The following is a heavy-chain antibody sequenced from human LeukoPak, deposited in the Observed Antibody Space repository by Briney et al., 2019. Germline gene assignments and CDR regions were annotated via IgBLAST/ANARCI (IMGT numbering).Heavy chain of an antibody. Sequence: SETLSLTCAVYVESFSGYYWSWIRQAPGKGLEWIGEISYGGSTNYNPSLESRVTISVDTSKNQFSLKLSSVTAADTAVYYCARLSNSGSYYEMDYWGQGTLVTVSS. V-gene: IGHV4-34*01. J-gene: IGHJ4*02. D-gene: IGHD1-26*01. CDR2: ISYGGST. CDR1: VESFSGYY. CDR3: ARLSNSGSYYEMDY.